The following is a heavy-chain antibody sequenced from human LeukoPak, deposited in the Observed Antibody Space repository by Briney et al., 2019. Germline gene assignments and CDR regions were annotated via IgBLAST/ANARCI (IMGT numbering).Heavy chain of an antibody. D-gene: IGHD3-22*01. CDR3: ARVSYYDSSGYSVPYYFDY. CDR1: GFTFSTYW. J-gene: IGHJ4*02. V-gene: IGHV3-48*01. Sequence: PGGSLRLSCSASGFTFSTYWMSWVRQAPGKGLEWVSYISSSSSTIYYADSVKGRFTISRDNAKNSLYLQMNSLRAEDTAVYYCARVSYYDSSGYSVPYYFDYWGQGTLVTVSS. CDR2: ISSSSSTI.